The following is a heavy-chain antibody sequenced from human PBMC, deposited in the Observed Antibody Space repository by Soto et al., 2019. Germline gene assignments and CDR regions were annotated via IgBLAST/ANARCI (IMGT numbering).Heavy chain of an antibody. V-gene: IGHV3-30-3*01. CDR2: ISYDGSNK. Sequence: QVQLVESGGGVVQPGRSLRLSCAASGFTFSSYAMHWVRQAPGKGLECVAVISYDGSNKYYADSVKGRFTISRDNSKKTLYLQMNSLRAEGTAVYYCARPNKPGYWGQGTLVTVSS. CDR3: ARPNKPGY. J-gene: IGHJ4*02. D-gene: IGHD7-27*01. CDR1: GFTFSSYA.